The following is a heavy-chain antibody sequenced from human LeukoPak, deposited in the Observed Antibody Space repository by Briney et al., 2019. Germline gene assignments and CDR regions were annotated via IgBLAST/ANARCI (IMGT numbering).Heavy chain of an antibody. CDR1: GFTFSNAW. D-gene: IGHD2-2*01. Sequence: GGSLRLSCAASGFTFSNAWMIWVRQAPGKRLEWVGRIKSRNDGGTTDCAAPVKGRFSISRDDSKNTLYLQMSSLKTEDTAVYYCASCMPARVAIGWFDAWGQGTMVTVSS. J-gene: IGHJ5*02. CDR2: IKSRNDGGTT. V-gene: IGHV3-15*01. CDR3: ASCMPARVAIGWFDA.